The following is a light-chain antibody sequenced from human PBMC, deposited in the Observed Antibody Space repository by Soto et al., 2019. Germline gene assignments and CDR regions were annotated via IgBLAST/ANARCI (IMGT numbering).Light chain of an antibody. CDR1: SSDVGGYNY. J-gene: IGLJ2*01. CDR2: GVT. Sequence: QSALTQPASVSGSPGQSITISCTGTSSDVGGYNYVSWYQQHPGKAPKLMIYGVTNRPSGVSNRFSGSKSGNTASLTISGLQAEDEADYYCSSYTISSTISVVFGGGTKLTVL. V-gene: IGLV2-14*01. CDR3: SSYTISSTISVV.